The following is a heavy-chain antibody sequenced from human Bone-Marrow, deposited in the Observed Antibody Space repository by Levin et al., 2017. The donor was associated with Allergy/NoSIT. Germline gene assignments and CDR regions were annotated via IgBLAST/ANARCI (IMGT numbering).Heavy chain of an antibody. J-gene: IGHJ3*02. CDR2: ILPIFGTV. D-gene: IGHD1-26*01. CDR1: GDSLKTYF. V-gene: IGHV1-69*06. CDR3: ARERSGGSLFDI. Sequence: VASVKVSCKASGDSLKTYFMSWVRQAPGQGPEWMGGILPIFGTVKNAQKFQGRVTITADKSTGTVYMELTSLRFEDTAVYYCARERSGGSLFDIWGPGTMVTVSS.